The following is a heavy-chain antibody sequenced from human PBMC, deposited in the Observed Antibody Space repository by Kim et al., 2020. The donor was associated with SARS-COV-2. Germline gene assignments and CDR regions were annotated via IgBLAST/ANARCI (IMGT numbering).Heavy chain of an antibody. CDR3: ARGGAGYCSGGSCYENWFDP. D-gene: IGHD2-15*01. Sequence: ASVKVSCKASGYTFTGYYMHWVRQAPGQGLEWMGWINPNSGGTNYAQKFQGWVTMTRDTSISTAYMELSRLRSDDTAVYYCARGGAGYCSGGSCYENWFDPWGQGTLVTVSS. J-gene: IGHJ5*02. CDR1: GYTFTGYY. V-gene: IGHV1-2*04. CDR2: INPNSGGT.